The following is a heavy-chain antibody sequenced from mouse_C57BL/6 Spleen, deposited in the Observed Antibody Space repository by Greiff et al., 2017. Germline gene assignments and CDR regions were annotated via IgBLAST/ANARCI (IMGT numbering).Heavy chain of an antibody. CDR3: ARSDTTTVVAPYYAMDY. D-gene: IGHD1-1*01. CDR2: INPNYGTT. Sequence: EVQLQESGPELVKPGASVKISCKASGYSFTDYNMNWVKQSNGKSLEWIGVINPNYGTTSYNQKFKGKATFTVDQSSSTAYMQLNSLTSEDSAVYYCARSDTTTVVAPYYAMDYWGQGTSVTVSS. J-gene: IGHJ4*01. CDR1: GYSFTDYN. V-gene: IGHV1-39*01.